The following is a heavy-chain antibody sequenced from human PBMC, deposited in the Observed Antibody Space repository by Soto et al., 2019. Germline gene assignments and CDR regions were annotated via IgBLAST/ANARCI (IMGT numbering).Heavy chain of an antibody. CDR2: IFYTGST. V-gene: IGHV4-61*01. J-gene: IGHJ4*02. CDR1: CGSVIRVTYL. CDR3: ARGVVVKSMIVVVKYRYFDY. Sequence: PETLLLTCPVFCGSVIRVTYLRSWIRQPPGQGLVWIAYIFYTGSTNYHHSLKSRVTISVDTSKNQFSLQMSSVTAAETALYYCARGVVVKSMIVVVKYRYFDYWGQGTLVTVS. D-gene: IGHD3-22*01.